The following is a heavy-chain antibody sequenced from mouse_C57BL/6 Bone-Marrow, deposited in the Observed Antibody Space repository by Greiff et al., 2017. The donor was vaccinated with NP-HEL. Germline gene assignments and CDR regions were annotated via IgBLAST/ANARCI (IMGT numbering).Heavy chain of an antibody. CDR2: IWRGGST. J-gene: IGHJ4*01. CDR3: AKTGTTVVALYYYAMDY. CDR1: GFSLTSYG. D-gene: IGHD1-1*01. Sequence: QVQLKESGPGLVQPSQSLSITCTVSGFSLTSYGVHWVRQSPGKGLEWLGVIWRGGSTDYNAAFMSRLSITKDNSKSQVFFKMNSLQADDTAIYYCAKTGTTVVALYYYAMDYWGQGTSVTVSS. V-gene: IGHV2-5*01.